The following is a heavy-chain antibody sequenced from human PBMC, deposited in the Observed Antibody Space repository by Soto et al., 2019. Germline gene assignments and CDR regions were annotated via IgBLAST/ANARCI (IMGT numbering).Heavy chain of an antibody. CDR2: IRNKPNGHTT. V-gene: IGHV3-72*01. J-gene: IGHJ4*02. CDR1: GFTFSGHY. D-gene: IGHD3-16*01. Sequence: GGSLSLSCAGSGFTFSGHYMDWVRQAPGKGLEWLGRIRNKPNGHTTEYAASVKGRFTISRDDSKNSVYLQMNSLKSEDTAVYYCSTTVITAPLFEYWGQGTLVTVSS. CDR3: STTVITAPLFEY.